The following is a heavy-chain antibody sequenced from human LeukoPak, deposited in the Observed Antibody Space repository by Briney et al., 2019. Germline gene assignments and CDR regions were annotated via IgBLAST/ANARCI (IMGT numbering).Heavy chain of an antibody. CDR2: ISAYNGNT. Sequence: ASVKVSCKASGYTFTSYGISWVRQAPGRGLEWMGWISAYNGNTNYAQKLQGRVTMTTDTSTGTAYMELRSLRSDDTAVYYCARDRSEGWFDPWGQGTLVTVSS. V-gene: IGHV1-18*04. CDR1: GYTFTSYG. J-gene: IGHJ5*02. CDR3: ARDRSEGWFDP.